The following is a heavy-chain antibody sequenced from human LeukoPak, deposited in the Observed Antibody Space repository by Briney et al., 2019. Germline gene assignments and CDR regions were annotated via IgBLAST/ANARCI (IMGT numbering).Heavy chain of an antibody. D-gene: IGHD3-3*01. J-gene: IGHJ5*02. CDR2: IYPGDSDT. CDR1: GYSFTSYW. V-gene: IGHV5-51*01. Sequence: GESLKISCKGSGYSFTSYWIGWVRQMPGKGLEWMGIIYPGDSDTRYSPSFQGQVTISADKSISTAYLQWSSPKASDTAMYYCARLWGITIFGVVTGWFDPWGQGTLVTVSS. CDR3: ARLWGITIFGVVTGWFDP.